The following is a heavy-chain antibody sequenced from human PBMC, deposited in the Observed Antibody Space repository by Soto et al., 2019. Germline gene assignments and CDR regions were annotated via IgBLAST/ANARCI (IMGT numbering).Heavy chain of an antibody. Sequence: SETLSLTCTVSGDSISSSYWSWIRQSPGKGLEWIGYIYYRGSTNYNASLKSRVTISVDTSKNQFSLKLSSVTAADTAVYYCAREGGGYCSGGSCQVDYWGQGTLVTVSS. CDR1: GDSISSSY. D-gene: IGHD2-15*01. V-gene: IGHV4-4*08. J-gene: IGHJ4*02. CDR2: IYYRGST. CDR3: AREGGGYCSGGSCQVDY.